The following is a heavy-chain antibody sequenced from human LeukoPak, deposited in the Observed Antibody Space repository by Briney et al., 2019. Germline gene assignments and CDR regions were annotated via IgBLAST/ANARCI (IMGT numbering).Heavy chain of an antibody. Sequence: GGSLRLSCTASGFIFSNYWMTWVRQAPGKGLEWVAQINQDGSKEYYIDSVKARFSISRDNARNSLSLQMNSLRAEDTAVYYCVRDGGVSGYNLLDYWGQGTLVTVSS. D-gene: IGHD5-24*01. V-gene: IGHV3-7*01. CDR2: INQDGSKE. CDR1: GFIFSNYW. CDR3: VRDGGVSGYNLLDY. J-gene: IGHJ4*02.